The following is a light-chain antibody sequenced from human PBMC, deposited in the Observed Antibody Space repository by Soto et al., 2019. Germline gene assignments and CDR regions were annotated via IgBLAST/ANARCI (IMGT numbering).Light chain of an antibody. CDR2: KAS. V-gene: IGKV1-5*03. CDR3: QKYNNYWT. CDR1: QSISTS. J-gene: IGKJ1*01. Sequence: DIQMTQSPSTLSASVGDRVTITCRASQSISTSLAWYQQRPGKAPNLLIYKASSLESGVPSRFSGSGSGTEFTLTISSVQPDDFETYYCQKYNNYWTFGQGTTVEIK.